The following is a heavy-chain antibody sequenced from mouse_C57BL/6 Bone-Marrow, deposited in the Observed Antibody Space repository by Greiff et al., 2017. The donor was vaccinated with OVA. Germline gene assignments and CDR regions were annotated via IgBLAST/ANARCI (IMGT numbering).Heavy chain of an antibody. D-gene: IGHD2-4*01. Sequence: QVQLQQPGAELVRPGSSVKLSCKASGYTFTSYWMDWVKQRPGQGLEWIGNIYPSDSETPYNQKFKDKATLTVDKSSSTAYMQLSSLTSEDSAVYYCAREGYYDPWFAYWGQGTLVTVSA. CDR3: AREGYYDPWFAY. J-gene: IGHJ3*01. CDR2: IYPSDSET. CDR1: GYTFTSYW. V-gene: IGHV1-61*01.